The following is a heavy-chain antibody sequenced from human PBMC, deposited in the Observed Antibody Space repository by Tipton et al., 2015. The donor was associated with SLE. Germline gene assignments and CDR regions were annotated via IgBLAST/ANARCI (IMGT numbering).Heavy chain of an antibody. V-gene: IGHV4-59*01. J-gene: IGHJ6*02. CDR3: ARSRGLGSCSGDNCYDYYFGMDV. CDR2: IYSGGST. Sequence: LRLSCTVSGDSISRDYWSWIRQPPGGGLEWVAYIYSGGSTNFNPLLKSRLSISLDSAKSQVSLNLTSVTAADTAVYFCARSRGLGSCSGDNCYDYYFGMDVWGQGTTVTVSS. CDR1: GDSISRDY. D-gene: IGHD2-15*01.